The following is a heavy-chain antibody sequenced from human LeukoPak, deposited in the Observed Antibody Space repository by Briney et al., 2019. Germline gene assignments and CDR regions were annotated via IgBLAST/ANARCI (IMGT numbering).Heavy chain of an antibody. Sequence: GGSLRLSCAASGFTFSSYEMNWVRQPPGKGLEWVSYISSSGSTIYYADSVKGRFTISRDNARNSLYLQMNSLRAEDTAVYYCARADSSGRLSVGYYMDVWGKGTTVTVSS. CDR1: GFTFSSYE. V-gene: IGHV3-48*03. CDR2: ISSSGSTI. J-gene: IGHJ6*03. CDR3: ARADSSGRLSVGYYMDV. D-gene: IGHD6-19*01.